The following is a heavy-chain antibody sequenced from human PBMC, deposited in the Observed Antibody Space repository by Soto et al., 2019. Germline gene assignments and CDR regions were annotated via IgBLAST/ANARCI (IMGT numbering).Heavy chain of an antibody. D-gene: IGHD2-15*01. CDR2: IYPGDSDT. CDR1: GYSFTSYW. J-gene: IGHJ6*02. CDR3: ARSGYCSGGSCYDYYYYGMDV. V-gene: IGHV5-51*01. Sequence: PGESLNISCKGSGYSFTSYWIGWVRQMPGKGLEWMGIIYPGDSDTRYSPSFQGQVTISADKSISTAYLQWSSLKASDTAMYYCARSGYCSGGSCYDYYYYGMDVWGQGTTVTVSS.